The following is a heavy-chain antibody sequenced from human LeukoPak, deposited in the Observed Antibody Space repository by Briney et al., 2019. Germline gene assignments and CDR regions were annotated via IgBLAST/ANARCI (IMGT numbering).Heavy chain of an antibody. J-gene: IGHJ4*02. Sequence: APVKVSCKASGYTFTGYYMHWVRQAPGQGLEWMGCINPNSGGTNYAQKFQGRVTMTRDTSISTAYMELSRLRSDDTAVYYCASDKGRGYSGSYDYYFDYWGQGTLVTVSS. D-gene: IGHD1-26*01. V-gene: IGHV1-2*02. CDR2: INPNSGGT. CDR3: ASDKGRGYSGSYDYYFDY. CDR1: GYTFTGYY.